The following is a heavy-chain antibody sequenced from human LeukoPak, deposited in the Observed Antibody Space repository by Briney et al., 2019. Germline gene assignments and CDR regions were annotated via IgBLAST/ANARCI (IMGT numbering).Heavy chain of an antibody. CDR3: ARDSDSSGWYYYMDV. D-gene: IGHD6-19*01. CDR1: GYTFTGYY. Sequence: ASVKVSCKASGYTFTGYYMHWVRQAPGQGLEWMGWINPNSGGTNYAQKFQGRVTMTRDTSISTAYMELSRLRSDDTAVYYCARDSDSSGWYYYMDVWGKGTTVTISS. J-gene: IGHJ6*03. V-gene: IGHV1-2*02. CDR2: INPNSGGT.